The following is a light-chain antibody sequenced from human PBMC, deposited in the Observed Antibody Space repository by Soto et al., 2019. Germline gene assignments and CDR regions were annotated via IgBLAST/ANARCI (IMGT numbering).Light chain of an antibody. CDR1: DSDVGAYTY. Sequence: QSALTQPPSASGSPGQSVTISCTGTDSDVGAYTYVSWYQPLPGKAPKLIIFEVSKRPSGVPDRFSGSKSGNTASLTVSGLQPEDEAFYYCSSHAGSNNFEVFGGGTKLTVL. CDR2: EVS. J-gene: IGLJ2*01. V-gene: IGLV2-8*01. CDR3: SSHAGSNNFEV.